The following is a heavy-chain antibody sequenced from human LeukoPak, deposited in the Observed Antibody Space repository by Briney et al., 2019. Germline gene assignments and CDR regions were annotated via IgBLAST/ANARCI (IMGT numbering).Heavy chain of an antibody. D-gene: IGHD5-24*01. CDR1: GFSLSTSGVG. CDR3: AHEKRWLQLGY. V-gene: IGHV2-5*01. Sequence: SGPTLVKPTQTLTLTCTFSGFSLSTSGVGVNWIRQPPGKPLEWLALIYWSDDKRYSPSLKSRLTITRDTSKNQVALTITNMDPVDTATYYCAHEKRWLQLGYWGQGTLVTVSS. J-gene: IGHJ4*02. CDR2: IYWSDDK.